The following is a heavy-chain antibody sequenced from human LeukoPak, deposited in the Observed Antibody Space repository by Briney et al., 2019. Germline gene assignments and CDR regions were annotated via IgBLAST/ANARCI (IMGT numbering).Heavy chain of an antibody. V-gene: IGHV3-21*01. J-gene: IGHJ4*02. CDR1: GFTFSSYS. D-gene: IGHD3-9*01. CDR3: ARQAHYDILTGSDY. Sequence: PGGSLRLSSAASGFTFSSYSMNWVRQAPGKGLEWVSSISSSSSYIYYADSVKGRFTISRDNAKNSLYLQMNSLRAEDTAVYYCARQAHYDILTGSDYWGQGTLVTVSS. CDR2: ISSSSSYI.